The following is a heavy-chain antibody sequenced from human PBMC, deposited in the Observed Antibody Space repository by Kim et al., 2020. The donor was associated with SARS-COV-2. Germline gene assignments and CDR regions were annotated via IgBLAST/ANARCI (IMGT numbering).Heavy chain of an antibody. Sequence: SYAQKFQGRVTMTRDTSTSTVYMELSSLRSEDTAVYYCARAPSGYYFFDYWGQGTLVTVSS. CDR3: ARAPSGYYFFDY. D-gene: IGHD3-22*01. J-gene: IGHJ4*02. V-gene: IGHV1-46*01.